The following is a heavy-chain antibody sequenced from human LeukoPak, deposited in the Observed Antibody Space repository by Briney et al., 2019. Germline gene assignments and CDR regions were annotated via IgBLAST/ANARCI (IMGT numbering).Heavy chain of an antibody. J-gene: IGHJ4*02. CDR2: IYADGNT. D-gene: IGHD3-9*01. Sequence: GGSLRLSCAASGFIVNTNYMSWVRQAPGRGLEWVSFIYADGNTYYADPVKGRFTISRDISKNTLYLQMNSLRAEDTAVYYCAKHRLDYDILTFDYWGQGTLVTVSS. V-gene: IGHV3-53*01. CDR3: AKHRLDYDILTFDY. CDR1: GFIVNTNY.